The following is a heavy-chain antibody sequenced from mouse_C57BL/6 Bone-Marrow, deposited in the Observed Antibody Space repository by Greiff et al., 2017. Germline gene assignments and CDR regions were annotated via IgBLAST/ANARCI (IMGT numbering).Heavy chain of an antibody. CDR1: GFTFTDYY. V-gene: IGHV7-3*01. CDR2: IRNKANGYTT. D-gene: IGHD2-4*01. Sequence: EVQGVESGGGLVQPGGSLSLSCAASGFTFTDYYMSWVRQPPGKALEWLGFIRNKANGYTTEYSASVRGRFTISRDNSQSILYLQMNALRAEDSATYYCASPYDYDGYAMDYWGQGTSVTVSS. CDR3: ASPYDYDGYAMDY. J-gene: IGHJ4*01.